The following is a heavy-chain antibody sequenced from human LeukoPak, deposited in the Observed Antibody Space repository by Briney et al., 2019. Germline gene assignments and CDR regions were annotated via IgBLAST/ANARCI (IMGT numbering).Heavy chain of an antibody. CDR3: ARTYYYDSSGLPSFDY. Sequence: ASVKVSCKASGGTFSSYAISWVRQAPGQGLEWMGGIIPIFGTANYAQKFQGRVTITADESTSTAYMELSSLRSEDTAVYYCARTYYYDSSGLPSFDYWGQGTLVAVSS. CDR1: GGTFSSYA. D-gene: IGHD3-22*01. V-gene: IGHV1-69*13. J-gene: IGHJ4*02. CDR2: IIPIFGTA.